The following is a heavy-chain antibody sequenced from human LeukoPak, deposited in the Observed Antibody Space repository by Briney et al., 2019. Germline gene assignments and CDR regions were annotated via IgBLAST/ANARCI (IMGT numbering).Heavy chain of an antibody. J-gene: IGHJ4*02. CDR1: GGSIRSSYYY. V-gene: IGHV4-39*07. CDR3: ARVYVVAAGYDY. Sequence: SETLSLTCTVSGGSIRSSYYYWGWIRQPPGKGLEWIGEINHSGSTNYNPSLKSRVTISVDTSKNQFSLKLSSVTAADTAVYYCARVYVVAAGYDYWGQGTLVTVSS. D-gene: IGHD6-13*01. CDR2: INHSGST.